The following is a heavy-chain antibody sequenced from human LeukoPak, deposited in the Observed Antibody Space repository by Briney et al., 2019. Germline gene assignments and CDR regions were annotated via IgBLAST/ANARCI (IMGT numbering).Heavy chain of an antibody. Sequence: GGSLRLSCAASVYSLSEYAVNGVRQSPEKGLEWVTYIDSTSSSIYDSGSVQGPFTSARGDADMSVSLQRNSLRAEDASVYYCARARIMGFLLVGVGPFDIWGLGTTVSVS. CDR1: VYSLSEYA. J-gene: IGHJ3*02. CDR3: ARARIMGFLLVGVGPFDI. V-gene: IGHV3-69-1*01. D-gene: IGHD2-8*01. CDR2: IDSTSSSI.